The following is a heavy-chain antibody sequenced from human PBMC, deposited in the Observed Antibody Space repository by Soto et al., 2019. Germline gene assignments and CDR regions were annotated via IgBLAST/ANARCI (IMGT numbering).Heavy chain of an antibody. D-gene: IGHD6-6*01. CDR2: IYYSGST. V-gene: IGHV4-39*01. Sequence: ASETLSLTCIVSGGSISSSIYYWGWIRQPPGNGLEWIGSIYYSGSTYYNPSLKSRVTISVDTSKNQFSLKLSSVTAADTAVFYCARNRARNWFDPWGQGTMVTVYS. CDR1: GGSISSSIYY. CDR3: ARNRARNWFDP. J-gene: IGHJ5*02.